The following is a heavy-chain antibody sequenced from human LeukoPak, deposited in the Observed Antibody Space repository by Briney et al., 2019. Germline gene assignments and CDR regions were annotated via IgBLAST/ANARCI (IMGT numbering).Heavy chain of an antibody. V-gene: IGHV1-69*13. CDR1: GGTFSSYA. D-gene: IGHD6-19*01. Sequence: SVNVSCKASGGTFSSYAISWVRQAPGQGLEWMGGIIPIFGTANYAQKFQGRVTITADESTSTAYMELSSLRSEDTAVYYCARDRSGYSSGWHHSEPFDYWGQGTLVTVSS. CDR2: IIPIFGTA. CDR3: ARDRSGYSSGWHHSEPFDY. J-gene: IGHJ4*02.